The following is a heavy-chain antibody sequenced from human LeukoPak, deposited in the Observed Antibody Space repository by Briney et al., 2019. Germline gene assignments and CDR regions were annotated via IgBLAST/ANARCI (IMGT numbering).Heavy chain of an antibody. J-gene: IGHJ5*02. D-gene: IGHD3-10*01. CDR1: GYTFTGYY. Sequence: GASVEVSCKASGYTFTGYYMHWVRQAPGQGLEWMGWINPNSGGTNYAQKFQGRVTMTRDTSISTAYMELSRLRSDDTAVYYCARGLGITMVRGVIISPNWFDPWGQGTLVTVSS. CDR3: ARGLGITMVRGVIISPNWFDP. CDR2: INPNSGGT. V-gene: IGHV1-2*02.